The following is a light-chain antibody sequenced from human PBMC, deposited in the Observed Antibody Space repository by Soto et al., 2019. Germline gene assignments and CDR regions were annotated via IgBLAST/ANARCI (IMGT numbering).Light chain of an antibody. V-gene: IGKV3-20*01. J-gene: IGKJ3*01. CDR3: QQYGSSPQT. Sequence: ENVFAQSPGTLSFSPRERATLSFQASQSVSSSSLAWYQQNPGQAPRLLIYGASSRVTGIPDRFSGSGSGTDFTLTISRLEPEDFAVYYCQQYGSSPQTFGPGTKVDIK. CDR1: QSVSSSS. CDR2: GAS.